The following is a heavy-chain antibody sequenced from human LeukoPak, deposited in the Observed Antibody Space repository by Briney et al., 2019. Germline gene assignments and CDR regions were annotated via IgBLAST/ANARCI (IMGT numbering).Heavy chain of an antibody. CDR2: IKGDGST. J-gene: IGHJ1*01. Sequence: QSGGSLRLSCAASGFTFSSYWMHWVRQAPGKGLVWVSRIKGDGSTRYADSVKGRFTISRDNAKNTVSLQMTSLRAEDTGVYYCARAPSEIGGYYPEYFRHWGQGTLVIVSS. CDR3: ARAPSEIGGYYPEYFRH. V-gene: IGHV3-74*01. CDR1: GFTFSSYW. D-gene: IGHD3-22*01.